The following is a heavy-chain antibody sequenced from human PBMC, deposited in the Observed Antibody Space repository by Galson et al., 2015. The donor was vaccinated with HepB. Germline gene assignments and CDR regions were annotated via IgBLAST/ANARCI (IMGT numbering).Heavy chain of an antibody. D-gene: IGHD6-19*01. J-gene: IGHJ3*02. V-gene: IGHV3-30*18. CDR2: ISYDGSNK. CDR3: AKEWLAYAFDI. CDR1: GFTFSSYG. Sequence: SLRLSCAASGFTFSSYGMHWVRQAPGKGLEWVAVISYDGSNKYYADSVKGRFTISRDNSKNTLYLQMNSLRAEDTAVYYCAKEWLAYAFDIWGQGTMVTVSS.